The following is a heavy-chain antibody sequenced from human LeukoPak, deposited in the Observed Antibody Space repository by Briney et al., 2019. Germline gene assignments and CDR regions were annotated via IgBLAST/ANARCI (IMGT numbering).Heavy chain of an antibody. CDR1: GFTLSSYW. D-gene: IGHD3-9*01. J-gene: IGHJ4*02. Sequence: GGSLRLSCAASGFTLSSYWMSWVRQAPGKGLEWVANIKQDGSEKYYVDSVKGRFTISRDNAKNSLYLQMNSLRAEDTAVYYCARRTYDILTGYYSGFDYWGQGTLVTVSS. CDR2: IKQDGSEK. V-gene: IGHV3-7*01. CDR3: ARRTYDILTGYYSGFDY.